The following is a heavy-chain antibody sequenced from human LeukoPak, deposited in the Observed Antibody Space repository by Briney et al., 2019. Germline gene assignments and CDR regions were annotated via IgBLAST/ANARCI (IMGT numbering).Heavy chain of an antibody. V-gene: IGHV4-59*08. D-gene: IGHD2-2*01. J-gene: IGHJ4*02. CDR2: IYYSGST. CDR3: ARHHCSTTRCYRYYDY. Sequence: SETLSLTCTVSGGSINSYYWSWIRQPPGKGLEWIGYIYYSGSTNYNPSLKSRVTMSVDTSKNQFSLKVNSVTVADTAVYYCARHHCSTTRCYRYYDYWGQGILVTVSS. CDR1: GGSINSYY.